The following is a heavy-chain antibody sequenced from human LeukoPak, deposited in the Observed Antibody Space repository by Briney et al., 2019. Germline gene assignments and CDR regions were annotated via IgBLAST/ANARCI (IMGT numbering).Heavy chain of an antibody. D-gene: IGHD3-22*01. CDR2: IYYSGST. CDR1: GGSISSGDYY. Sequence: SETLSLTCTVSGGSISSGDYYWSWIRQPRGKGLEWIVYIYYSGSTYYNPSLKSRVTISVDTSKNQFSLKLSSVTAADTAVYYCARDYYDSSGYYYGYDYWGQGTLVTVSS. CDR3: ARDYYDSSGYYYGYDY. J-gene: IGHJ4*02. V-gene: IGHV4-30-4*08.